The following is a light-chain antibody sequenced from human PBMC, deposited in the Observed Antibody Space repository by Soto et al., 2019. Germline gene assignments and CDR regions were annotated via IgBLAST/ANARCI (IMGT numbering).Light chain of an antibody. CDR1: SSDVGGYNY. Sequence: QSALTQSPSASGSPGQSVTISCTGTSSDVGGYNYVSWYQQHPDKVPKLMVYEVNKRPSGVPDRFSGSKSGNTASLTVSGLQAEDEADYYCTSYAGGNNVFGTGTKLTVL. CDR2: EVN. V-gene: IGLV2-8*01. J-gene: IGLJ1*01. CDR3: TSYAGGNNV.